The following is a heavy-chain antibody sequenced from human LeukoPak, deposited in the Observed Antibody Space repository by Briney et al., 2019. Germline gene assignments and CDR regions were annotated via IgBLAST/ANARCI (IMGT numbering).Heavy chain of an antibody. CDR1: GFTFSSYW. CDR3: ARGVDTAMETEGY. J-gene: IGHJ4*02. CDR2: IKQDGSEK. V-gene: IGHV3-7*01. Sequence: GGSLRLSCAASGFTFSSYWMSWVRQAPGKGLEWVANIKQDGSEKYYVDSVKGRFTISRDNAKNSLYLQMNSLRAEDTAVYYCARGVDTAMETEGYWGQGTLVTVSS. D-gene: IGHD5-18*01.